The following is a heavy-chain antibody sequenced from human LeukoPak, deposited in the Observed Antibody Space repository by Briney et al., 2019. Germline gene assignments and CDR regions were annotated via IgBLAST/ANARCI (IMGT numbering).Heavy chain of an antibody. CDR1: GGSISSNY. CDR2: IYYSGST. J-gene: IGHJ4*02. CDR3: ARWIPSGSSFDY. D-gene: IGHD2-15*01. V-gene: IGHV4-59*01. Sequence: PSETLSPTCTVSGGSISSNYWSWIRQPPGKGMEWIGYIYYSGSTYYNPSLKSRVTISAETSKNQFSLRLNSVTAADTAMYYCARWIPSGSSFDYWGQGNLVTVSS.